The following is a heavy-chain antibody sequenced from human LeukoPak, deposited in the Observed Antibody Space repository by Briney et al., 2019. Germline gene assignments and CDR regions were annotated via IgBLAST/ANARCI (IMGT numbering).Heavy chain of an antibody. CDR2: ISSSSSYI. Sequence: GGSLRLSCAASGFTFSSYSMNWVRQAPGKGLEWVSSISSSSSYIYYADSVKGRFTISRDNAKNSLYLQMNSLRAEDTAVYYCAREGIAAEGWYFDLWGRGTLVTVSS. CDR3: AREGIAAEGWYFDL. D-gene: IGHD6-13*01. CDR1: GFTFSSYS. J-gene: IGHJ2*01. V-gene: IGHV3-21*01.